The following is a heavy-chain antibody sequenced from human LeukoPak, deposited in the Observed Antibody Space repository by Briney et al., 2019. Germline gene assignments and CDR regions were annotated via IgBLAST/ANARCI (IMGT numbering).Heavy chain of an antibody. J-gene: IGHJ6*03. D-gene: IGHD3/OR15-3a*01. CDR2: IHPKSGGT. CDR1: GYTFTVYY. Sequence: ASVTVSCTASGYTFTVYYIHWVRQAPGQGLEWMGWIHPKSGGTSYAEKFQDRVTLTRDTSIRTAYMELIRLRSADAAVYYCARMGGVVWSHMDVWGKGTTVTVSS. CDR3: ARMGGVVWSHMDV. V-gene: IGHV1-2*02.